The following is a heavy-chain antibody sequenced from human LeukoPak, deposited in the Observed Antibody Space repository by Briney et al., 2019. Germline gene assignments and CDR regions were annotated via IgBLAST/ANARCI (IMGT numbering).Heavy chain of an antibody. CDR2: ISSSSDYI. CDR1: GFTFSSHW. J-gene: IGHJ4*02. D-gene: IGHD6-13*01. Sequence: GGSLRLSCEASGFTFSSHWMSWVRQAPGKGLEWVSSISSSSDYIYYADSVKGRFTLSRDNAKNSLYLQMNSLRAEDTAVYYCARDRSGIAAAGHYFDYWGQGTLVTVSS. V-gene: IGHV3-21*01. CDR3: ARDRSGIAAAGHYFDY.